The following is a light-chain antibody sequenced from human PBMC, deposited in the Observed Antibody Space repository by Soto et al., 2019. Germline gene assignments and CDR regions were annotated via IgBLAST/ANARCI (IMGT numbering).Light chain of an antibody. CDR3: CSYAGSSTWV. V-gene: IGLV2-23*02. Sequence: QSVLTQPASVSGSPGQSITISCNGTSSDVGNYNLVSWYQQHPGKAPKLMIYEVTKRPSGVSTRFSASRSGNTASLTISGLQAEDEADYYCCSYAGSSTWVFGGGTKVTVL. CDR1: SSDVGNYNL. CDR2: EVT. J-gene: IGLJ2*01.